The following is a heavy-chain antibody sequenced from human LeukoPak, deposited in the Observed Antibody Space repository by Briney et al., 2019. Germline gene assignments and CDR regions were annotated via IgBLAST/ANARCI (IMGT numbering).Heavy chain of an antibody. CDR3: ARGGGKLGYYYDSSGYYSPDY. V-gene: IGHV1-2*02. CDR2: INPNSGGT. D-gene: IGHD3-22*01. CDR1: GYTFTGYY. Sequence: GASVKVSCKASGYTFTGYYMHWVRQAPGQGLEWMGWINPNSGGTNYAQKFQGRVTMTRDTSNSTAYMELSRLRSDDTAVYYCARGGGKLGYYYDSSGYYSPDYWGQGTLVTVSS. J-gene: IGHJ4*02.